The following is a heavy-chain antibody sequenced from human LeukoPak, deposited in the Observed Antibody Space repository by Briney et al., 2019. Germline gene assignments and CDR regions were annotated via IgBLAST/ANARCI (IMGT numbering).Heavy chain of an antibody. D-gene: IGHD6-6*01. V-gene: IGHV1-69*02. Sequence: ASVKVSCKASGGTFSSYTISWVRQAPGQGLEWMGRIIPILGIANYAQKFQGRVTITADKSTSTAYMELSSLRSEDTAVYYCAIVYSSSPGPLLHAEVDYWGQGTLVTVSS. CDR1: GGTFSSYT. J-gene: IGHJ4*02. CDR2: IIPILGIA. CDR3: AIVYSSSPGPLLHAEVDY.